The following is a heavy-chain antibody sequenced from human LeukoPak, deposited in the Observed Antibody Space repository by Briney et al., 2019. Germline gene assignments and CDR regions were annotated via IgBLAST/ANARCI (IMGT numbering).Heavy chain of an antibody. CDR2: NFFHDGST. J-gene: IGHJ6*02. D-gene: IGHD3-10*01. CDR3: ARDSGNYHYDMDV. CDR1: GYSFNSHH. V-gene: IGHV1-46*02. Sequence: ASVKVSCKTSGYSFNSHHVHWVRQAPGQGLEWMEINFFHDGSTSNTQKFQGRVAMTRDTSTSTVYMELSSLRSEDTAVYYCARDSGNYHYDMDVWGQGTTVIVSS.